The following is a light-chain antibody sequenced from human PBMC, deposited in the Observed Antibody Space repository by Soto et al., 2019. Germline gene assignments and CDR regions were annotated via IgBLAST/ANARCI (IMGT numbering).Light chain of an antibody. Sequence: EIVMTQSPATLSVSPGERATLSCRASQSVSSNLAWYQQKPGQAPRLLIYGASPRATGIPARFSGSGSGTEFTLTISSLQSEDFAVYYCQQYDNWPRTFGQGTKVEI. CDR1: QSVSSN. J-gene: IGKJ1*01. CDR3: QQYDNWPRT. V-gene: IGKV3-15*01. CDR2: GAS.